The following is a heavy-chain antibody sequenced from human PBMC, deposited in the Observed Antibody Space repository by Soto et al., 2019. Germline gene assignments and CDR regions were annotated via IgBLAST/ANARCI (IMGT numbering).Heavy chain of an antibody. CDR2: IFWDDDK. D-gene: IGHD2-2*01. CDR1: GFSLSTADVG. Sequence: QITLKESGPTLVKPTQTLTLTCTFSGFSLSTADVGVGWIRQPPGKALEWLAVIFWDDDKRYSPSLKTRLTVTKDTSRNQVVLTMTNMDPVDTATYFCAHTKVAVVPAGNMVYLLDPWGQGTLVTVSS. J-gene: IGHJ5*02. V-gene: IGHV2-5*02. CDR3: AHTKVAVVPAGNMVYLLDP.